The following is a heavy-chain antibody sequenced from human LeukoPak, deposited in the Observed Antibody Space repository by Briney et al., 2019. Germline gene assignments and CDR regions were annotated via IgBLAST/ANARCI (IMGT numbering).Heavy chain of an antibody. J-gene: IGHJ3*02. Sequence: PGGSLRLSCAASGFTFSSYAMHWVRQAQGKGLEGVAVISYDGSNKYYADSVKGRFTISRDNSKNTLYLQMNNLRAEDTAVYYCARDFAGANEDAFDIWGQGTMVTVSS. CDR3: ARDFAGANEDAFDI. V-gene: IGHV3-30*04. D-gene: IGHD1-26*01. CDR2: ISYDGSNK. CDR1: GFTFSSYA.